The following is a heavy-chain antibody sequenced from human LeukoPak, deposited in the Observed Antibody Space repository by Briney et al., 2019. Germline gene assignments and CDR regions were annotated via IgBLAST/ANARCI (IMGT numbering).Heavy chain of an antibody. Sequence: ASVKVSCKASGYTFTGYYIHCVRQAPGQGREWMGWINPNTGGTTYAEKFQGRVTMTRDTSISTTYMELSRVRSDDTAVYYCARSPVYSYDTTDPYDGLYNWFDPWGQGTLVTVSS. CDR1: GYTFTGYY. J-gene: IGHJ5*02. D-gene: IGHD3-22*01. CDR2: INPNTGGT. V-gene: IGHV1-2*02. CDR3: ARSPVYSYDTTDPYDGLYNWFDP.